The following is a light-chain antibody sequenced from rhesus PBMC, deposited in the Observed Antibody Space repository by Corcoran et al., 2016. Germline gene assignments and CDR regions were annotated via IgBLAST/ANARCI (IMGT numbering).Light chain of an antibody. Sequence: QSAPTQPPSVSGSPGQSGTISCTGTSSDIGGYNYVSWYQQHPGKAPQLMLYGVSNRPSGVSDRFSGSKSGNTASLTISGLQAEDEADYYCCTYTTSGTFDVFGSGTKLTVL. CDR1: SSDIGGYNY. V-gene: IGLV2S7*01. CDR2: GVS. CDR3: CTYTTSGTFDV. J-gene: IGLJ6*01.